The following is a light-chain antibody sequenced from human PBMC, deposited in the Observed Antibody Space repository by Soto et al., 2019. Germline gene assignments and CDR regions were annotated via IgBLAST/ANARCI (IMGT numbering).Light chain of an antibody. CDR3: QQYGRSPST. J-gene: IGKJ4*01. V-gene: IGKV3-20*01. CDR1: QSVFKNY. Sequence: DMVLTQSPGTLSLSPGERATLSCRASQSVFKNYVAWSQQKPGQAPRLLLYAASTRSAGISDRFSGSGSGTDFTLTVSRLEPADVAVYYCQQYGRSPSTFGGGTMVEIK. CDR2: AAS.